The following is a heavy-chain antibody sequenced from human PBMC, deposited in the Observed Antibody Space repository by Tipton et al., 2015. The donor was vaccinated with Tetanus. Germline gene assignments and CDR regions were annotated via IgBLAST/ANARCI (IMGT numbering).Heavy chain of an antibody. CDR1: GGSLNNYY. CDR2: IDHSGNT. CDR3: ARLVRASGWYSIDF. Sequence: TLSLTCAVDGGSLNNYYWAWFRQPPGKGLEWIGEIDHSGNTRYNPSLKSRLTISVDTSKDQFSLKLSSVVAADTAVYYRARLVRASGWYSIDFWGQGTLVTVSS. D-gene: IGHD6-19*01. J-gene: IGHJ4*02. V-gene: IGHV4-34*01.